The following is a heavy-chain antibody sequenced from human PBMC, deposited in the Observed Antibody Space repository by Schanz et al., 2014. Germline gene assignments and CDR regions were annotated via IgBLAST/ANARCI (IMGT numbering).Heavy chain of an antibody. J-gene: IGHJ4*02. D-gene: IGHD2-2*01. Sequence: EVQLVESGGGLVQPGGSLRLSCAASGFTFSSYAMSWVRQAPGKGLEWVSAISGSGGSKYYADSVEGRFTISRDNSRNTLYLQMNSLKTEDTAMYYCARRASCSRIGCPFDSWGQGTLVTVSS. CDR2: ISGSGGSK. CDR1: GFTFSSYA. V-gene: IGHV3-23*04. CDR3: ARRASCSRIGCPFDS.